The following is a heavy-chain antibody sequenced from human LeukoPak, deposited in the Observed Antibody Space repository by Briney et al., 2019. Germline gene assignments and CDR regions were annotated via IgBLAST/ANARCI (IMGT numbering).Heavy chain of an antibody. CDR1: GFTVSSNY. CDR2: IYSGGST. D-gene: IGHD3-3*01. V-gene: IGHV3-66*02. CDR3: ARATFWSGYQRDSWYMDV. Sequence: GGSLRLSCAASGFTVSSNYMSWVRQAPGKGLEWVSVIYSGGSTYYADSVKGRFTISRDNSKNTLYLQMNSLRAEDTAVYYCARATFWSGYQRDSWYMDVWGKGTTVTVSS. J-gene: IGHJ6*03.